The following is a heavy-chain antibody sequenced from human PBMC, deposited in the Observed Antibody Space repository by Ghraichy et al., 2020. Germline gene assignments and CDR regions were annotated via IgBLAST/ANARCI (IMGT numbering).Heavy chain of an antibody. V-gene: IGHV3-53*01. CDR2: IYSGGST. D-gene: IGHD3-10*01. CDR3: ARIETYYYGSGSRRHYYYYGMDV. Sequence: LSLTCAASGFTVSSNYMSWVRQAPGKGLEWVSVIYSGGSTYYADSVKGRFTISRDNSKNTLYLQMNSLRAEDTAVYYCARIETYYYGSGSRRHYYYYGMDVWGQGTTVTVSS. CDR1: GFTVSSNY. J-gene: IGHJ6*02.